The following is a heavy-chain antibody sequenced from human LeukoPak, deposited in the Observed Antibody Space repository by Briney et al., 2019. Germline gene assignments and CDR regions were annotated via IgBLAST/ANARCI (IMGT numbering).Heavy chain of an antibody. D-gene: IGHD5-18*01. V-gene: IGHV4-34*01. J-gene: IGHJ4*02. CDR3: ARRRGYSYGYGR. Sequence: SETLSLTCTVYGGSFSGYYWSWIRQPPGKGLEWIGEINHSGSTNYNPSLKSRVTISVGTSKDQFSLKLSSVTAADTAVYYCARRRGYSYGYGRWGQGTLVTVSS. CDR2: INHSGST. CDR1: GGSFSGYY.